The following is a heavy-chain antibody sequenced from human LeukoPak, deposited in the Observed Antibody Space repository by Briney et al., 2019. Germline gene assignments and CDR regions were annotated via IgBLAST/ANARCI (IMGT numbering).Heavy chain of an antibody. CDR3: AKGMSGSCYSGLHC. D-gene: IGHD2-15*01. CDR1: GFTFSGSA. CDR2: INGSGDST. J-gene: IGHJ4*02. V-gene: IGHV3-23*01. Sequence: GGSLRLPCAASGFTFSGSAMTWVRPAPGKGLGWVSVINGSGDSTFYADSVKGRFTISRDSSQNTMYLQMNSLRAGDTAIYYWAKGMSGSCYSGLHCWGQGTLVTVSS.